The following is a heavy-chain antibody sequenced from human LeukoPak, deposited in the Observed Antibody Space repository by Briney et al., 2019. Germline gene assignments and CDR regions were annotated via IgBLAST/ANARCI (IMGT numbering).Heavy chain of an antibody. V-gene: IGHV1-18*01. D-gene: IGHD2-2*01. CDR3: ARSCRLTSCPFDY. CDR1: GYTFTSYG. CDR2: ISAYNGNT. J-gene: IGHJ4*02. Sequence: GASVKVSCKASGYTFTSYGISWVRQAPGQGLEWMGWISAYNGNTNYAQKFQGWVTMTRDTSISTAYMELSRLRSDDTAVYYCARSCRLTSCPFDYWGQGTLVTVSS.